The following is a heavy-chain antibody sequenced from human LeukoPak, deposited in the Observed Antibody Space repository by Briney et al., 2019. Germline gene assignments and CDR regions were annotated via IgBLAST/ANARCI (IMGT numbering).Heavy chain of an antibody. CDR2: ISAYNGNT. CDR3: ASGGDSSSWYPLPLDY. J-gene: IGHJ4*02. D-gene: IGHD6-13*01. Sequence: GASVKVSCKASGYTFTSYGISWVRQAPGQGLEWMGWISAYNGNTNYAQKLQGRVTMTTDTSTSTANMELRSLRSDDTAVYYCASGGDSSSWYPLPLDYWGQGTLVTVSS. V-gene: IGHV1-18*01. CDR1: GYTFTSYG.